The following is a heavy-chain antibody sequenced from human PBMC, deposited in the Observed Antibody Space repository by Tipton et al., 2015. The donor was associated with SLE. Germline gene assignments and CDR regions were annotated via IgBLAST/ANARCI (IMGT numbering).Heavy chain of an antibody. CDR1: GGSISSGGYY. CDR3: ARGGGYSVGGYGPSVAFDI. D-gene: IGHD5/OR15-5a*01. J-gene: IGHJ3*02. V-gene: IGHV4-31*03. Sequence: TLSLTCTVSGGSISSGGYYWSWIRQHPGKGLVWIGYIYYSGSTYYNPSLKSRVTISVDTSKNQFSLKLSSVTAADTAVYYCARGGGYSVGGYGPSVAFDIWGQGTMVTVSS. CDR2: IYYSGST.